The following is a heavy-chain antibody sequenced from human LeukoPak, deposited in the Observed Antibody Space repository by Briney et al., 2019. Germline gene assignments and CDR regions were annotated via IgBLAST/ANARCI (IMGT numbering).Heavy chain of an antibody. Sequence: GESLKISCKGSGYTFTNYWIAWVRQMPGKGLEWMGIIHPSDSDTRYSPSFQGQVTISADKSISTAYLQWSSLKASDTAMYYCARHSVGSGWQLSGYWGQGTLVTVSS. D-gene: IGHD6-19*01. CDR2: IHPSDSDT. V-gene: IGHV5-51*01. CDR3: ARHSVGSGWQLSGY. J-gene: IGHJ4*02. CDR1: GYTFTNYW.